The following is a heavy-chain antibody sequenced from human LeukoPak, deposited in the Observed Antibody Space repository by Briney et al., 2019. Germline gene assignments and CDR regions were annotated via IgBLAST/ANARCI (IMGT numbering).Heavy chain of an antibody. V-gene: IGHV4-39*07. Sequence: SETLSLTCTVSGGSISSSSYYWGWIRQPPGKGLEWIGSIYYSGSTYYNPSLKSRVTISVDTPKNQFSLKLSSVTAADTAVYYCARGTQYGPELNWFDPWGQGTLVTVSS. CDR3: ARGTQYGPELNWFDP. J-gene: IGHJ5*02. CDR2: IYYSGST. D-gene: IGHD1-14*01. CDR1: GGSISSSSYY.